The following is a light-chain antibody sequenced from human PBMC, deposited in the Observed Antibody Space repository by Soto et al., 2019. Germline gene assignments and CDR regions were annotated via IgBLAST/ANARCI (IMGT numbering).Light chain of an antibody. CDR2: SGS. CDR3: MQALQTPWT. Sequence: DIVMTQSALSLPVTPGEPSSISCSSSQRLLHSNGYNYLDWYLQKPGQSPQLLIYSGSNRASGVPDRFSGSGSGTDFTLKIRRVEAEDVGVYYCMQALQTPWTFGQGTKVDIK. CDR1: QRLLHSNGYNY. J-gene: IGKJ1*01. V-gene: IGKV2-28*01.